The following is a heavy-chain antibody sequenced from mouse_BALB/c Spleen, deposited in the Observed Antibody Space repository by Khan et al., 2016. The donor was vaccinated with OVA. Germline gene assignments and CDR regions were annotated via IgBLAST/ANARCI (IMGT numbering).Heavy chain of an antibody. J-gene: IGHJ3*01. CDR3: ARNSYMYDFTY. V-gene: IGHV2-2*01. CDR2: IRSAGKT. D-gene: IGHD2-14*01. CDR1: GFSLTTYG. Sequence: QVQLKESGPGLVRPSQTLSITCTVSGFSLTTYGVHWVRQSPGKGLEWLGVIRSAGKTDYNAAFISRLSITKDNSKSQVFFKMNSLQADDTAMYYCARNSYMYDFTYWGQGTLVTASA.